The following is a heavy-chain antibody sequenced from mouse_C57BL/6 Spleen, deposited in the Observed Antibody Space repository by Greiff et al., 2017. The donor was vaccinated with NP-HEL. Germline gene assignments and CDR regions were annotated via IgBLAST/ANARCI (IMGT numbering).Heavy chain of an antibody. CDR2: IDPSDSYT. V-gene: IGHV1-69*01. D-gene: IGHD4-1*01. CDR1: GYTFTSYW. CDR3: ARSCLTGGAMDY. J-gene: IGHJ4*01. Sequence: VQLQQSGAELVMPGASVKLSCKASGYTFTSYWMHWVKQRPGQGLEWIGEIDPSDSYTNYNQKFKGKSTLTVDKSSSTAYMQLSSLTSEDSAVYDCARSCLTGGAMDYWGQGTSVTVSS.